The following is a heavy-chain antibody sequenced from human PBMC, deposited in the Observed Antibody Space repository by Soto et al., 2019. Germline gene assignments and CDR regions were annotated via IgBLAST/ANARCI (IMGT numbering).Heavy chain of an antibody. CDR2: IKSKTDGGTT. J-gene: IGHJ4*02. Sequence: GSLRLSCAASGFTFSNAWMSWVRQAPGKGLEWVGRIKSKTDGGTTDYAAPVKGRFTISRDDSKNTLYLQMNSLKTEDTAVYYCTTDTVVVVTAIPYFDYWGQGTLVTVSS. CDR3: TTDTVVVVTAIPYFDY. V-gene: IGHV3-15*01. D-gene: IGHD2-21*02. CDR1: GFTFSNAW.